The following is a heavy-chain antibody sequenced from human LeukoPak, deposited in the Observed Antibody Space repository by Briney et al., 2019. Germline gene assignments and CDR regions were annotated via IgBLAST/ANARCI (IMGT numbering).Heavy chain of an antibody. CDR3: ARVTNSLDQATYYDFWSGYYRAYFDY. V-gene: IGHV3-21*01. Sequence: AGGSLRLSCAASGFTFSSYSMNWVRQAPGKGLEWVSSISSSSSSYIYYADSVKGRFTISRDNAKNSLYLQMNSLRAEDTAVYYCARVTNSLDQATYYDFWSGYYRAYFDYWGQGTLVTVSS. CDR1: GFTFSSYS. J-gene: IGHJ4*02. CDR2: ISSSSSSYI. D-gene: IGHD3-3*01.